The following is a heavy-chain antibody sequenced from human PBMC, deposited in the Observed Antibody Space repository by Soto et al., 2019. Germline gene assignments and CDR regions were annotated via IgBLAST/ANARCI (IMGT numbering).Heavy chain of an antibody. CDR2: IWYDGSNK. CDR1: GFTFSSYG. V-gene: IGHV3-33*01. J-gene: IGHJ4*02. D-gene: IGHD5-18*01. CDR3: ARGGNPWDTAMVPNFDY. Sequence: GGSLRLSCAASGFTFSSYGMHWVRQAPGKGLEWVAVIWYDGSNKYYADSVKGRFTISRDNSKNTLYLQMNSLRAEDTAVYYCARGGNPWDTAMVPNFDYWGQGTLVTVSS.